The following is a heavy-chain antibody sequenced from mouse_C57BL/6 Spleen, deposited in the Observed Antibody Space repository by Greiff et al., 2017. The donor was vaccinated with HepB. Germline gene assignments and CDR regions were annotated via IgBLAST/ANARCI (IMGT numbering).Heavy chain of an antibody. CDR1: GYTFTDYY. D-gene: IGHD3-2*02. CDR3: ARKGGRQLRLPYYYAMDY. J-gene: IGHJ4*01. CDR2: INPNNGGT. V-gene: IGHV1-26*01. Sequence: EVQLQQSGPELVKPGASVKISCKASGYTFTDYYMNWVKQSHGKSLEWIGDINPNNGGTSYNQKFKGKATLTVDKSSSTAYMELRSLTSEDSAVYYCARKGGRQLRLPYYYAMDYWGQGTSVTVSS.